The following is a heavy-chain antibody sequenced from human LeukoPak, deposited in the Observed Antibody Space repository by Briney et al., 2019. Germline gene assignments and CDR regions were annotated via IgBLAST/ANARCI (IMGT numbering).Heavy chain of an antibody. CDR1: GGTFSSYA. J-gene: IGHJ4*02. Sequence: SVKVSCKASGGTFSSYAISWVRQAPGQGLEWMGRIIPILGIANYAQKFQGRVTITADKSTSTAYMELSSLRSEDTAVYYCARGGDESYFDYWGQGTLVTVPS. V-gene: IGHV1-69*04. CDR2: IIPILGIA. CDR3: ARGGDESYFDY.